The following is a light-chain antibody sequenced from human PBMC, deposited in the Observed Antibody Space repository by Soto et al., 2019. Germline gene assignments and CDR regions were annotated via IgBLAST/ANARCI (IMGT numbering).Light chain of an antibody. V-gene: IGLV1-44*01. Sequence: QSVLTQPPSASGTPGQRVTISCSGSSSNIGMNSVNWYQQLPGAAPKLLIYSSHQRPSGVPDRFSGSKSGTSGSLAISGLQSEDEADYYCAAWDDSLNGVVFGGGTKLTVL. J-gene: IGLJ3*02. CDR2: SSH. CDR3: AAWDDSLNGVV. CDR1: SSNIGMNS.